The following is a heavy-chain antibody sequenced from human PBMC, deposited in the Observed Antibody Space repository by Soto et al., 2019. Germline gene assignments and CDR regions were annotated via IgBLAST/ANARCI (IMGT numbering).Heavy chain of an antibody. CDR3: ARDGGYESYALDX. J-gene: IGHJ4*02. Sequence: LRLSCAASGFTFSSYAMHWFRQAPGKGLEWVEVISYDGSNKYYADSVKCRFTISRDNSKNTLYLQMNSLRAEDTAVYYCARDGGYESYALDXWGQGTLVTVSX. V-gene: IGHV3-30-3*01. D-gene: IGHD5-12*01. CDR1: GFTFSSYA. CDR2: ISYDGSNK.